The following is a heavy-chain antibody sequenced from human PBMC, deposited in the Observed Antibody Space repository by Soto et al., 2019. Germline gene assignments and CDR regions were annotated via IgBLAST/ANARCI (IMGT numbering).Heavy chain of an antibody. V-gene: IGHV1-69*13. CDR1: GGTFSSYA. J-gene: IGHJ4*02. CDR2: IIPIFGTA. CDR3: ARLSSGYYYEDY. D-gene: IGHD3-22*01. Sequence: GASVKVSCKASGGTFSSYAISWVRQAPGQGLEWMGGIIPIFGTANYAQKFQGRVTITADESTSTAYMELSSLRSEDTAVYYCARLSSGYYYEDYWGQGTLVTVSS.